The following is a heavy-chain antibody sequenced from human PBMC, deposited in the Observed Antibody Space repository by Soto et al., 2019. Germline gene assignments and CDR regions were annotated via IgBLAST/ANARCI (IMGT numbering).Heavy chain of an antibody. D-gene: IGHD6-19*01. CDR1: GYSFTNYW. CDR3: ARSYASGWRDAYDM. CDR2: IYPGDSDT. J-gene: IGHJ3*02. Sequence: PGESLKISYKGSGYSFTNYWIAWVRQMPGKGLEWMGIIYPGDSDTRYSPSFQGQVTISADRSLSTAYLQWSSPKASDTAIYYCARSYASGWRDAYDMWGQGTMVTVSS. V-gene: IGHV5-51*01.